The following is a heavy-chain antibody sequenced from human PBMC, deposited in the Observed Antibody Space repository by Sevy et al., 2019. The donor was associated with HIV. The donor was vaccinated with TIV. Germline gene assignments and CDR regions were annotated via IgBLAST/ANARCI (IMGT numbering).Heavy chain of an antibody. D-gene: IGHD3-10*01. Sequence: GGSLRLSCAASGFNFNKYGMRWVRQAPGKGLEYVASIKGDGSEKYYMDSVKGGFTISRDNAENSVYLKMNSLRAEDTAVYHCVRAGAFGTYDSWGQGTLVTVSS. CDR3: VRAGAFGTYDS. CDR2: IKGDGSEK. J-gene: IGHJ4*02. V-gene: IGHV3-7*01. CDR1: GFNFNKYG.